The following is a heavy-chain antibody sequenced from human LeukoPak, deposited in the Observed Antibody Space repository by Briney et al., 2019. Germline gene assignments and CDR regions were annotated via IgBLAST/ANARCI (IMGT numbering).Heavy chain of an antibody. D-gene: IGHD1-1*01. Sequence: GGSLRLSCAASGFTFSSYAMSWVRQAPGKGLGWVSGISGAGGSTYYADSVKGRFTISRDNSKDTLYLQMNSLRAEGTAIYYCVKLRTGTATNFDYWGQGTQVTVSS. CDR2: ISGAGGST. CDR3: VKLRTGTATNFDY. V-gene: IGHV3-23*01. CDR1: GFTFSSYA. J-gene: IGHJ4*02.